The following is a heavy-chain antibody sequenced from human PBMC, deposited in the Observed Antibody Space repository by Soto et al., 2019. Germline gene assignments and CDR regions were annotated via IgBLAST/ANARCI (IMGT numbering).Heavy chain of an antibody. J-gene: IGHJ4*02. CDR1: GFTFSDYS. CDR2: IDSSGSTI. Sequence: ESGGDSVQPGGSVRLSCAASGFTFSDYSMNWVRQAPGEGLEWVSYIDSSGSTIKYADSVKGRFTISRDNAKNSVYLQMSSLRDEDAAVYYCARVGMEWSYTCDYWGQGTLVTVSS. CDR3: ARVGMEWSYTCDY. D-gene: IGHD3-3*01. V-gene: IGHV3-48*02.